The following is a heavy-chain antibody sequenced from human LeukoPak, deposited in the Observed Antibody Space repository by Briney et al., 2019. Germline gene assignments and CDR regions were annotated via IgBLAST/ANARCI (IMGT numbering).Heavy chain of an antibody. V-gene: IGHV4-39*01. J-gene: IGHJ4*02. CDR1: GGSISSSSYY. CDR2: IYYSGST. CDR3: ARVITIFGVVILMYFDY. D-gene: IGHD3-3*01. Sequence: SQTLSLTCTVSGGSISSSSYYWGWIRQPPGKGLEWIGSIYYSGSTYYNPSFKSRVTISVDTSKNQFSLKLSSVTAADTAVYYCARVITIFGVVILMYFDYWGQGTLVTVSS.